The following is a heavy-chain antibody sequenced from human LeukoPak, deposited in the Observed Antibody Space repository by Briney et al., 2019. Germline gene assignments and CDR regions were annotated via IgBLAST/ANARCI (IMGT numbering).Heavy chain of an antibody. CDR3: TTASGYYDSSGYPFDY. J-gene: IGHJ4*02. CDR1: GFTFSNAW. CDR2: IKSKTDGGTT. V-gene: IGHV3-15*01. D-gene: IGHD3-22*01. Sequence: PGGSLRLSCAASGFTFSNAWMSWVRQAPGKGLEWVGRIKSKTDGGTTDYAAPVKGRLTISRDDPKNTLYLQMNSLKTEDTAVYYCTTASGYYDSSGYPFDYWGQGTLVTVSS.